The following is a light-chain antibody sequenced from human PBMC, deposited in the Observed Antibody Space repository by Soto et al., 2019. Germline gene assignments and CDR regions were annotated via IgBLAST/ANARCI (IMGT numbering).Light chain of an antibody. V-gene: IGKV3-11*01. CDR2: DAS. Sequence: EVVLTQSPATLSLSPEEGATLSCRASQSVSSYLAWYQQKPGQAPRLLIYDASNRATGIPAKFSGGGSGTDFTLTISSLEPEVFAIYFCQQRNTWPLTFGGGTKVEIK. CDR1: QSVSSY. CDR3: QQRNTWPLT. J-gene: IGKJ4*01.